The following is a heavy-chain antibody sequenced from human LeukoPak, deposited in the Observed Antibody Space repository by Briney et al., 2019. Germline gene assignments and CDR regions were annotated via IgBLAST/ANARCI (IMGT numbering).Heavy chain of an antibody. J-gene: IGHJ6*03. CDR2: ISYDGSNK. V-gene: IGHV3-30*04. CDR1: GFTFSSYA. Sequence: GGSLRLSCAASGFTFSSYAMHWVRQAPGKGLEWVAVISYDGSNKYYADSVKGRFTISRDNSKNTLYLQMNSLRAEDTAVYYCARDINRYHAYYYYYMDVWGKGTTVTVSS. D-gene: IGHD1-14*01. CDR3: ARDINRYHAYYYYYMDV.